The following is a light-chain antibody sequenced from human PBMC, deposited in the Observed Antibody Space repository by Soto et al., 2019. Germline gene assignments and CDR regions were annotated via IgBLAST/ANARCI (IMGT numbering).Light chain of an antibody. J-gene: IGKJ1*01. Sequence: EIVLTQSPGTLSLSPGERATLSCRASQSISSAYLAWYQHIPGQAPRLLIYGASSRATGIPDRFSGSGSGTDFTLTISRVEPEDFAVYYCQQYVSSPRTFGQGTKVDIK. CDR3: QQYVSSPRT. CDR1: QSISSAY. CDR2: GAS. V-gene: IGKV3-20*01.